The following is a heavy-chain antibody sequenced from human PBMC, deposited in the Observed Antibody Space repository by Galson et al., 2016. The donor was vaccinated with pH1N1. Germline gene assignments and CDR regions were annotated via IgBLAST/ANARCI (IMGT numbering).Heavy chain of an antibody. CDR1: GYTFSDFY. Sequence: SVKVSCKASGYTFSDFYVHWVRQAPGQGLEWMGWINLKTDATKSASKFQGRVTMTRDTSIGTTYMGLTSLTSDDTAIYFCTTAGVVISATGEYWGQGSLITVSS. CDR2: INLKTDAT. CDR3: TTAGVVISATGEY. J-gene: IGHJ4*02. V-gene: IGHV1-2*02. D-gene: IGHD2-15*01.